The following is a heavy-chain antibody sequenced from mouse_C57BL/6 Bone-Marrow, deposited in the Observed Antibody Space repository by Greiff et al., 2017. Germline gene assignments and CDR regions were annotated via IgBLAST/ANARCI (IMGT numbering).Heavy chain of an antibody. D-gene: IGHD2-3*01. CDR2: INPSNGGT. J-gene: IGHJ4*01. V-gene: IGHV1-53*01. Sequence: QVQLQQPGTELVKPGASVKLSCKASGYTFTSYWMHRVKQRPGQGLEWIGNINPSNGGTNYNEKFKSKATLTVDKSSSTAYMQLSSLTSEDSAVYYCARQTYDGYPYYSMDYWGQGTSVTVSS. CDR3: ARQTYDGYPYYSMDY. CDR1: GYTFTSYW.